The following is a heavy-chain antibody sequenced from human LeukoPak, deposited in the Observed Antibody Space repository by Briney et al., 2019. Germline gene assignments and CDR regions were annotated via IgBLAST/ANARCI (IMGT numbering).Heavy chain of an antibody. V-gene: IGHV4-4*07. CDR2: IYTSGST. CDR1: GGSISSYY. Sequence: SETLSLTCTVSGGSISSYYWSWIRQPAGKGLEWIGRIYTSGSTNYNPSLKSRVTMSVDTSKNQFSLKLSSVTAADTAVYYCARDSEAYYYDSSGYYYSGYYLDYWGQGTLVTVSS. CDR3: ARDSEAYYYDSSGYYYSGYYLDY. D-gene: IGHD3-22*01. J-gene: IGHJ4*02.